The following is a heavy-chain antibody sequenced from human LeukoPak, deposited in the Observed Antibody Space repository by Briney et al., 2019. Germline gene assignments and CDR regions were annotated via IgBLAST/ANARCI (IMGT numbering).Heavy chain of an antibody. CDR2: IKQDGSEK. CDR3: ARAGYSSGWYPSDY. V-gene: IGHV3-7*04. CDR1: GFTFSSYW. J-gene: IGHJ4*02. D-gene: IGHD6-19*01. Sequence: GGSLRLSCAASGFTFSSYWMSWVRQAPGKGLEWVANIKQDGSEKYYVDSVKGRFTISRDNAKNSLYPQLNSLRAEDTAVYYCARAGYSSGWYPSDYWGQGTLVTVSS.